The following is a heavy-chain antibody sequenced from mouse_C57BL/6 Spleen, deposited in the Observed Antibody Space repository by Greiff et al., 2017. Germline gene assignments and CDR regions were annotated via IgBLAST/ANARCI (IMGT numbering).Heavy chain of an antibody. CDR2: IDPENGDT. CDR3: ASRDVYSNYAMDY. V-gene: IGHV14-4*01. J-gene: IGHJ4*01. D-gene: IGHD2-5*01. CDR1: GFNIKDDY. Sequence: EVKLMESGAELVRPGASVKLSCTASGFNIKDDYMHWVKQRPEQGLEWIGWIDPENGDTEYASKFQGKATITADTSSNTAYLQLSSLTSEDTAVYYCASRDVYSNYAMDYWGQGTSVTVSS.